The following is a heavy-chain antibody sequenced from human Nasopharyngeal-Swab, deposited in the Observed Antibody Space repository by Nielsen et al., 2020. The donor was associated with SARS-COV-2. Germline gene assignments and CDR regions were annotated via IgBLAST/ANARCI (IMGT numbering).Heavy chain of an antibody. CDR2: ISWHSSFT. Sequence: GGSLRLSCAASGFTFDDYTMHWVRLLPGKGLEWVSLISWHSSFTYYADSVKGRFIISRDNSNNKLYLQMNSLRAEDTAVYYCARDRRPLPGDVQGVLMDSWGQGTLVTVSS. CDR1: GFTFDDYT. J-gene: IGHJ5*02. CDR3: ARDRRPLPGDVQGVLMDS. D-gene: IGHD3-10*02. V-gene: IGHV3-43*01.